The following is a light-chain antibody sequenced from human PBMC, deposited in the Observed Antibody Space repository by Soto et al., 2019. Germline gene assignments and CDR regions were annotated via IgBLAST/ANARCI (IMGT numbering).Light chain of an antibody. V-gene: IGKV1-33*01. J-gene: IGKJ5*01. Sequence: DIQMTQSLSSLSASXXDRVXITCQASQDIRKYLNWYQLKPGKAPXXLIYDASNLETGVPSTFSGSGSGTNFTFTISSLQPEDIATYYCQQYDNVFTFGQGTRLEIK. CDR3: QQYDNVFT. CDR1: QDIRKY. CDR2: DAS.